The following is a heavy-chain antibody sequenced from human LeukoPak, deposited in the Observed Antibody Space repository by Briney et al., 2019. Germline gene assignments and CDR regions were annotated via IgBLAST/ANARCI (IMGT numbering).Heavy chain of an antibody. D-gene: IGHD3/OR15-3a*01. CDR2: IYYRGDI. CDR3: ATNKDWAEAD. Sequence: SETLSLTCSVSDGSIRTYYWSWIRQSPGQGLEWIGNIYYRGDINYNPSLTSRVIISIDTSKNQFSLKVTSLTAADTAVYCCATNKDWAEADWGQGTLVIVSS. V-gene: IGHV4-59*03. CDR1: DGSIRTYY. J-gene: IGHJ4*02.